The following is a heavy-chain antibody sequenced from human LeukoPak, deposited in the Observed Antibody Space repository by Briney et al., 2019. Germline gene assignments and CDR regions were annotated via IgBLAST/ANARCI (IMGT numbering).Heavy chain of an antibody. CDR2: ISDSGGST. J-gene: IGHJ1*01. CDR1: GFTFSSYA. Sequence: PGGSLRLSCAASGFTFSSYAMSWVRQAPGKGLEWVSIISDSGGSTYYADSVKGRFTISRDNSKNTLYLQMNSLRAEDTAVYYCAKDNSPCSNSWLQFFQHWGQGTLVTVSS. D-gene: IGHD6-13*01. CDR3: AKDNSPCSNSWLQFFQH. V-gene: IGHV3-23*01.